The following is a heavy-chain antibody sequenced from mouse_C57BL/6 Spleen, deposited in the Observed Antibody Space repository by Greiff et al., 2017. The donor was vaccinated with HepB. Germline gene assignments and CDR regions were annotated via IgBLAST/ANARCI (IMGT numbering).Heavy chain of an antibody. J-gene: IGHJ4*01. CDR1: GYAFSSYW. CDR3: ARGDYDVYAMDY. V-gene: IGHV1-80*01. Sequence: VQLVESGAELVKPGASVKISCKASGYAFSSYWMNWVKQRPGKGLEWIGQIYPGDGDTNYNGKFKGKATLTADKSSSTAYMQLSSLTSEDSAVYFCARGDYDVYAMDYWGQGTSVTVSS. CDR2: IYPGDGDT. D-gene: IGHD2-4*01.